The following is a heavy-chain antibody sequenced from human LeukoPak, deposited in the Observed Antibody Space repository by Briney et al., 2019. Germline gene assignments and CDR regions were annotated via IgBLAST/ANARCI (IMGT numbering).Heavy chain of an antibody. D-gene: IGHD3-22*01. CDR1: VGSISSNY. CDR3: ARLLDYDDSGAPDIFDI. J-gene: IGHJ3*02. Sequence: SETLSLTCSVSVGSISSNYWTWIRHSRGRGRGYNGYFSYPGRARYNPSLQRRLTISLDTSNNHFSLLLTSVSAADTAVYYCARLLDYDDSGAPDIFDIWGQGTMVTVSS. V-gene: IGHV4-59*01. CDR2: FSYPGRA.